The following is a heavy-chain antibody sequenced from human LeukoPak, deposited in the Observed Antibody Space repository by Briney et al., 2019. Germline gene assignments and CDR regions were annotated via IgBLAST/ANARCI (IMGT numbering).Heavy chain of an antibody. CDR3: ARGPGGYSYGYYFDY. Sequence: SETLSLTCAVSGGSISSYYWSWIRQPPGKGLEWIGLFYYSWSTNYNPSLKSRVTISVDTSKNDFSLKLSSVTAADTAVYYCARGPGGYSYGYYFDYWGQGTLVTVSS. CDR1: GGSISSYY. CDR2: FYYSWST. D-gene: IGHD5-18*01. V-gene: IGHV4-59*01. J-gene: IGHJ4*02.